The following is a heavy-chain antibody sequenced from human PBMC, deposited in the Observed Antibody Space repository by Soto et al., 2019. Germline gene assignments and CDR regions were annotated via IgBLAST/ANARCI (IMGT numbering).Heavy chain of an antibody. J-gene: IGHJ3*02. CDR3: ARWIQGSHAFEI. D-gene: IGHD5-18*01. Sequence: QTLSLTSAISGDSVSSNSAACNLIRHSPSRGLEWLGRTYYRSKWYNDYAVSVKSRITINPDTSKNQFSLQLNSVTPEDTAVYYCARWIQGSHAFEIWGQGTMVTV. CDR1: GDSVSSNSAA. CDR2: TYYRSKWYN. V-gene: IGHV6-1*01.